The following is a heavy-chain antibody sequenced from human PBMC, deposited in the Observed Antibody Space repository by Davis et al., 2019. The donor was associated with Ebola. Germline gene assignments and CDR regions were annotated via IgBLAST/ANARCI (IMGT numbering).Heavy chain of an antibody. V-gene: IGHV4-59*01. CDR1: GGSLNGYY. D-gene: IGHD1-26*01. CDR3: AKGVTGSPRRALDS. J-gene: IGHJ4*02. Sequence: MPSETLSLTCTVSGGSLNGYYWSWVRQPPGKGLEWLGYMYYSGSTNYNPSLMSRVTFSMDTSNNHFSLRLKSVVDADTAVYFCAKGVTGSPRRALDSWGPGTPVIVSS. CDR2: MYYSGST.